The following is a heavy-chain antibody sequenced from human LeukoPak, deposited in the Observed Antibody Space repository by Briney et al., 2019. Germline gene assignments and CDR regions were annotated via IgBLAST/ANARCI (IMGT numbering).Heavy chain of an antibody. V-gene: IGHV3-15*01. CDR1: GFTFSNAW. J-gene: IGHJ6*03. Sequence: GGSLRLSCAASGFTFSNAWMSWVRQAPGKGLEWVGRNKSKTYGGTTDYAAPVKGRFTISRDDSKNTLYLQMNSLKTEDTAVYYCTTDLCSSTSCYRRYYYYMDVWGKGTTVTVSS. CDR2: NKSKTYGGTT. D-gene: IGHD2-2*02. CDR3: TTDLCSSTSCYRRYYYYMDV.